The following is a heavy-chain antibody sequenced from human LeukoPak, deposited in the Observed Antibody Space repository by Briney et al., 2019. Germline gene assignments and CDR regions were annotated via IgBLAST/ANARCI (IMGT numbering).Heavy chain of an antibody. J-gene: IGHJ4*02. V-gene: IGHV3-48*02. Sequence: GGSLRLSCAASGFTFRSYSMNWVRQAPGKGLEWVSYISSGSSTIYYADSVKGRFTISRDNAKNSLYLQMNSLRDEDTAVHYCWLPGYVFDYWGQGTLVTVSS. CDR2: ISSGSSTI. CDR1: GFTFRSYS. CDR3: WLPGYVFDY. D-gene: IGHD3-9*01.